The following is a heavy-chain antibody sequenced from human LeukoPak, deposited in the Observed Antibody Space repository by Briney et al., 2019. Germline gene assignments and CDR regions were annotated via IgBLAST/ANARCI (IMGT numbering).Heavy chain of an antibody. Sequence: SELLIFTCAAHGGFFSCSIWSLIHQPPGKGLEWIGEIYNSGSTIYNPSLKSRVTISVDTSKNQFSLNLISVTAADTAVYYCVRAYDYWGQGTLVTVSS. CDR1: GGFFSCSI. CDR2: IYNSGST. V-gene: IGHV4-34*01. CDR3: VRAYDY. J-gene: IGHJ4*02.